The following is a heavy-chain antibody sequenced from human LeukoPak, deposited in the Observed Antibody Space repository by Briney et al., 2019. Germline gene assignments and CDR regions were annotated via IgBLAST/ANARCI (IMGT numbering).Heavy chain of an antibody. Sequence: SETLSLTCTVSGGSISSDYWSWIRQSPGKGLEWIGYIYYSGTTSYNPSLKSRVTISVDRSKNQFSLKLSSVAAADTAVYYCARSYDTNFDYWGQGTLVTVSS. CDR1: GGSISSDY. CDR2: IYYSGTT. J-gene: IGHJ4*02. V-gene: IGHV4-59*01. D-gene: IGHD3-3*01. CDR3: ARSYDTNFDY.